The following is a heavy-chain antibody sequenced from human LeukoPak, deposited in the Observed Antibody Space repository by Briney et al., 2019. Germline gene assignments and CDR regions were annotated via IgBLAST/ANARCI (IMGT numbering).Heavy chain of an antibody. Sequence: SETLSLTYTVSGGSISCSSYYWGWIRQPPGKGLEWIGSIYYSGSTYYNPSPKSRVTISVDTSKNQFSLKLSSVTAADTAVYYCARDSYDILTGRMDYWGQGTLVTVSS. D-gene: IGHD3-9*01. J-gene: IGHJ4*02. CDR2: IYYSGST. V-gene: IGHV4-39*07. CDR1: GGSISCSSYY. CDR3: ARDSYDILTGRMDY.